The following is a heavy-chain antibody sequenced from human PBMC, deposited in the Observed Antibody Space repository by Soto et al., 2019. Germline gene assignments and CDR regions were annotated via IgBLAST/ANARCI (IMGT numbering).Heavy chain of an antibody. CDR1: GFTFSLYA. D-gene: IGHD5-12*01. V-gene: IGHV3-30-3*01. CDR3: SRDPRITSSATATNSDI. Sequence: QVLLVESGGGVVQPGTSLRLSCAASGFTFSLYAMHWVRQAPVKGLEWVALISYDGSNTYYADSVKGRFTISRDNSKNTLYLQMNSLRAEHTAMYYCSRDPRITSSATATNSDIWGQGTMVTVSS. CDR2: ISYDGSNT. J-gene: IGHJ3*02.